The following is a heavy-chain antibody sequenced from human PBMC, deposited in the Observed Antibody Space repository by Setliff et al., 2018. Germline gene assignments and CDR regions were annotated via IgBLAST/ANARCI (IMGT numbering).Heavy chain of an antibody. J-gene: IGHJ5*02. CDR2: ISSSGSTI. CDR1: GFTFSSYN. V-gene: IGHV3-48*01. Sequence: GESLKISCAASGFTFSSYNMNWVRQAPGKGLEWVSYISSSGSTIYYADSVKGRFTISRDNAKNSLYLQMNSLRAGDTAVYYCARDRYCSSASCYATQYNWFDPWGQGTLVTVSS. CDR3: ARDRYCSSASCYATQYNWFDP. D-gene: IGHD2-2*01.